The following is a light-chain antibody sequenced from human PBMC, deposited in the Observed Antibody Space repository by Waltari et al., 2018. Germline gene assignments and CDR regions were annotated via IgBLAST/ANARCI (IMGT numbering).Light chain of an antibody. Sequence: AIRLVQSPSSLSASIGDRVPITCRASQHVSSYLAWYQQRPGKAPRVLIYAVSTLESGVPSRFSGGAGSGTDFTLTITDLQSEDLATYYCQQYYTHPRTFGQGTKVEI. CDR3: QQYYTHPRT. CDR2: AVS. CDR1: QHVSSY. V-gene: IGKV1-8*01. J-gene: IGKJ1*01.